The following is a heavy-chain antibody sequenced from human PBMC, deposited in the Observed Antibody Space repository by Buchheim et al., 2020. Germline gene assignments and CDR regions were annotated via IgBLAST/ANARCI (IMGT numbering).Heavy chain of an antibody. D-gene: IGHD5-24*01. Sequence: EVQLVESGGGLVQPGGSLRLSCAASGFTFSSYDMHWVRQATGKGLEWVSAIGTAGDTYYPGSVTGRFTISRENAKNSLSLQMNSLRAGDTAVYYCAREGRMGAYYYYGMDVWGQGTT. CDR1: GFTFSSYD. J-gene: IGHJ6*02. CDR2: IGTAGDT. V-gene: IGHV3-13*01. CDR3: AREGRMGAYYYYGMDV.